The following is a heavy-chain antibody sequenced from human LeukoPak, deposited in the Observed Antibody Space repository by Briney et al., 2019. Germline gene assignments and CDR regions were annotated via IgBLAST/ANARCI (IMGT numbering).Heavy chain of an antibody. J-gene: IGHJ3*02. CDR1: GGTFSSYT. CDR2: MNPNSGNT. V-gene: IGHV1-8*03. Sequence: ASVKVSCKASGGTFSSYTISWVRQAPGQGLEWMGWMNPNSGNTGYAQKFQGRVTITRNTSISTAYMELSSLRSEDTAVYYCARLLDRVAGTPDAFDIWGQGTMVTVSS. D-gene: IGHD6-19*01. CDR3: ARLLDRVAGTPDAFDI.